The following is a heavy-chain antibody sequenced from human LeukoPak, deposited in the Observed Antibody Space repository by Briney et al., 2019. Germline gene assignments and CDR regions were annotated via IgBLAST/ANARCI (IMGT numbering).Heavy chain of an antibody. D-gene: IGHD1-26*01. V-gene: IGHV1-2*02. CDR1: GYTFDDQY. CDR3: ARRVQKLVGTNWFDP. Sequence: ASVKVSCKASGYTFDDQYIHSVRQAPGLGLACMGWINPKNGDKNYAQKFQGSVTMTRDTSISTAYMELRRLKSDDSAVYYCARRVQKLVGTNWFDPWGQGTLVTVSS. CDR2: INPKNGDK. J-gene: IGHJ5*02.